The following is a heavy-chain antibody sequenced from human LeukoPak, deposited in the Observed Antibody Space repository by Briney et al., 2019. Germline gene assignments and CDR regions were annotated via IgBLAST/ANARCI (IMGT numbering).Heavy chain of an antibody. V-gene: IGHV3-23*01. CDR3: AKDLVTTLYAEYFQH. Sequence: PGGSLRLSCAASGFTFSNYAMSWVRQAPGKGLEWVSAVGSSGDSTYYADSVKGRFTISRDNSKNTLYLQMNSLRADDTAVYYCAKDLVTTLYAEYFQHWGQGTLVTVSS. CDR1: GFTFSNYA. CDR2: VGSSGDST. J-gene: IGHJ1*01. D-gene: IGHD1-14*01.